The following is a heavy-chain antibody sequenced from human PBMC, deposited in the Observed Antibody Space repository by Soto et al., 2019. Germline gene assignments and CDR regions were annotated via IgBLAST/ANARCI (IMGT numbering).Heavy chain of an antibody. CDR1: GFTFSSYE. J-gene: IGHJ3*02. CDR2: TSSSGRPI. V-gene: IGHV3-48*03. CDR3: ARAGYDSSGPNAFTI. Sequence: GGSLSPSCAASGFTFSSYEINWVSQPDGKGLEWDAYTSSSGRPIFYADSVKGRFTISRHNAKNSLYLQMNSLIAEDTAVYYRARAGYDSSGPNAFTIGGQGTMVTVS. D-gene: IGHD3-22*01.